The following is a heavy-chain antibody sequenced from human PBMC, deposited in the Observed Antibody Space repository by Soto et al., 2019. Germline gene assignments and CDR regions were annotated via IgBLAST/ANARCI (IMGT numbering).Heavy chain of an antibody. CDR1: GGSFSGYY. CDR3: ARGLLLWYGALSRRGDHYYYMDV. V-gene: IGHV4-34*01. D-gene: IGHD3-10*01. CDR2: INHSGST. J-gene: IGHJ6*03. Sequence: QVQLQQWGAGLLKPSETLSLTCAVYGGSFSGYYWSWIRQPPGKGLEWIGEINHSGSTNYNPSLKSRVTISEDTSKNQFSLKLSSVTAADTAVYYRARGLLLWYGALSRRGDHYYYMDVWGKGTMVTVSS.